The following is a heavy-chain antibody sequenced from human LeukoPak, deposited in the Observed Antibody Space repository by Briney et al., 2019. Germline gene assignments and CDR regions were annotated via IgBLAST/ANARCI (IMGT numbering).Heavy chain of an antibody. CDR3: AKGDDIGKHPTRAYYFDT. J-gene: IGHJ4*02. V-gene: IGHV3-23*01. Sequence: EGSLRLSCAASGFTFSRHAMSWVRQAPGKGLEWVSTTGLNSVNTLCAESVQGRFSISRDNSKNTLDLQMDNLRVDDTAVYYCAKGDDIGKHPTRAYYFDTWGQGTLVTVSS. D-gene: IGHD5-24*01. CDR2: TGLNSVNT. CDR1: GFTFSRHA.